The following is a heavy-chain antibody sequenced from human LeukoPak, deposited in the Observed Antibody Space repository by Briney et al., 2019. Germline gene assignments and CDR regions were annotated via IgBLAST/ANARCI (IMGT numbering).Heavy chain of an antibody. J-gene: IGHJ4*02. CDR3: AKPTYYDFWSGYYYFDY. D-gene: IGHD3-3*01. V-gene: IGHV3-23*01. CDR2: ISGSGGST. CDR1: GFTFSSYA. Sequence: GGSLRLSCAASGFTFSSYAMSWVRQAPGKGLEWVSAISGSGGSTYYADSVKGRFTISRDNSKNTLYLQMNSLRAEDTAVYYCAKPTYYDFWSGYYYFDYWGQGTLVTVSS.